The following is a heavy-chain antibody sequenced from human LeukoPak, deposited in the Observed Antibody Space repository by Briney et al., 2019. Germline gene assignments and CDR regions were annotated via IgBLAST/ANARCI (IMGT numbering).Heavy chain of an antibody. V-gene: IGHV3-23*01. Sequence: PGGSLRLSCAASGFTFSSYAMSWVRQAPGKGLEWVSAISGSGGSTYYADSVKGRFTISRDNSKNTLYLQMNSLRAEDTAVYYCAKILGYCSSTSCNNWFDPWGQGTLVTVSS. D-gene: IGHD2-2*01. CDR1: GFTFSSYA. J-gene: IGHJ5*02. CDR2: ISGSGGST. CDR3: AKILGYCSSTSCNNWFDP.